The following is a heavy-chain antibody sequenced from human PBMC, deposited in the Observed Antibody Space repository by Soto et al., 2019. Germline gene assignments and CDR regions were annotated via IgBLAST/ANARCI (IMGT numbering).Heavy chain of an antibody. CDR1: GGSISSGDYY. CDR2: IYYSGST. Sequence: PSETLSLTCTVSGGSISSGDYYWSWIRQPPGKGLEWIGYIYYSGSTYYNPSLKSRVTISVDTSKNQFSLKLSSVTAADTAVYYCARAGNIVVVPAAPTDYYYYGMDVWGQGTTVTVSS. CDR3: ARAGNIVVVPAAPTDYYYYGMDV. D-gene: IGHD2-2*01. V-gene: IGHV4-30-4*01. J-gene: IGHJ6*02.